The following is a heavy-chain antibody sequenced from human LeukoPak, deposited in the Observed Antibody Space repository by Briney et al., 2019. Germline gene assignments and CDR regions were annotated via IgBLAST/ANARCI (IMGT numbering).Heavy chain of an antibody. CDR1: GDYW. J-gene: IGHJ4*02. V-gene: IGHV3-7*05. CDR3: AGSSGWARYFDY. D-gene: IGHD6-19*01. Sequence: GGSLRLSCVASGDYWMSWVRQAPGKGLEWVANIKQDGSEKYYVDSVKGRFTISRDNAKNSLYLQMNSLRAEDTAVYYCAGSSGWARYFDYWGQGTLVTVSS. CDR2: IKQDGSEK.